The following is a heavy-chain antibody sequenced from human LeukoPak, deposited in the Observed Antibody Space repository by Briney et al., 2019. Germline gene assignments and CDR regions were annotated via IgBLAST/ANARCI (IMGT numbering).Heavy chain of an antibody. CDR2: TRNEANIYTS. CDR3: ASPVGATTVRAFDI. D-gene: IGHD1-26*01. CDR1: GFILSDHY. Sequence: AGGSLRLSCAASGFILSDHYMDWVRQAPGKGLEWVGRTRNEANIYTSKYAASVKGRFTISRDDSKNSLYLQMNSLKTEDTAVYYCASPVGATTVRAFDIWGQGTMVTVSS. V-gene: IGHV3-72*01. J-gene: IGHJ3*02.